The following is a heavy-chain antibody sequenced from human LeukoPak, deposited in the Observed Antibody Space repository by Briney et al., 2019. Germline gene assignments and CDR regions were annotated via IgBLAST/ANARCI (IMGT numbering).Heavy chain of an antibody. CDR2: LSGNSAEV. CDR3: ARGGSGWFGRTDY. V-gene: IGHV3-23*01. CDR1: GFTFSRYS. J-gene: IGHJ4*02. D-gene: IGHD6-19*01. Sequence: GGSLRLSCEASGFTFSRYSMTWVRQAPGTGLQWISTLSGNSAEVFYAESVKGRFTISRDNSMNTLYLEMNNLRADDTALYYCARGGSGWFGRTDYWGQGTLVTVSS.